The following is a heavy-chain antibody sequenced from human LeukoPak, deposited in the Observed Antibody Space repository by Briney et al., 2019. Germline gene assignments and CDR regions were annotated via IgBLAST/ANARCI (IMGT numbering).Heavy chain of an antibody. CDR2: INTNTANP. J-gene: IGHJ3*02. CDR1: GYTFISYA. CDR3: ARAFYYYDSSGYTGNAFDI. V-gene: IGHV7-4-1*02. D-gene: IGHD3-22*01. Sequence: ASVTVSCKASGYTFISYAMNWVRQAPGQGLEWMGWINTNTANPTYAQGFTGRFVFSLDTSVSTAYLQISSLKAEDTAVYYCARAFYYYDSSGYTGNAFDIWGQGTMVTVSS.